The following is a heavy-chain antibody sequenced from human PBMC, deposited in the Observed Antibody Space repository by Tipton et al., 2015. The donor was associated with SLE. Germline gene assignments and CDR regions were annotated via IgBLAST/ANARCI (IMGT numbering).Heavy chain of an antibody. V-gene: IGHV3-33*01. Sequence: SLRLSCAASGFIFSSYGMHWVRQAPGKGLEWVAVIWYDGSNKYYADSVKGRFTISRDNSQNTLYLQMNSLRAEDTAVYYCARMYYYDSSGYPYHFDYWGQGTLVTVSS. CDR3: ARMYYYDSSGYPYHFDY. CDR2: IWYDGSNK. CDR1: GFIFSSYG. J-gene: IGHJ4*02. D-gene: IGHD3-22*01.